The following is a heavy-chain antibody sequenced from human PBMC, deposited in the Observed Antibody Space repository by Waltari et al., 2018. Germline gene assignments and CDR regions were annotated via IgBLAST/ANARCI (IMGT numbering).Heavy chain of an antibody. D-gene: IGHD1-20*01. CDR1: GFTFSTYA. J-gene: IGHJ4*02. Sequence: DVQLLQSGGGLVQPGGSLRLSCAASGFTFSTYAMSWVRQTPGKDREWVYSISDSGSNTYYTEYVKGRFTISRDNAQKSLYLQMNSLRAEDTDSYYCARNNYYFDYWGQGTLVTVSS. CDR2: ISDSGSNT. V-gene: IGHV3-23*01. CDR3: ARNNYYFDY.